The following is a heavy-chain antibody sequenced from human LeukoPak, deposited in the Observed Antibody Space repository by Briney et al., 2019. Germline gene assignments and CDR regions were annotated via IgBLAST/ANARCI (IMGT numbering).Heavy chain of an antibody. V-gene: IGHV4-34*01. CDR1: GGSFSGYY. Sequence: SETLSLTCAVYGGSFSGYYWSWIRQPPGKGLEWIGEINHSGSTNYNPSLKSRVTISVDTSKNQFSLKQSSVTAADTAVYYCARGRTRSQPILLWFRELSAWGQGTLVTVSS. CDR2: INHSGST. J-gene: IGHJ5*02. CDR3: ARGRTRSQPILLWFRELSA. D-gene: IGHD3-10*01.